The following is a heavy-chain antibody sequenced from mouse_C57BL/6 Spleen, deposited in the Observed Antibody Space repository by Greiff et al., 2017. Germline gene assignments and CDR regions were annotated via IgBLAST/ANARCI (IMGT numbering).Heavy chain of an antibody. J-gene: IGHJ1*03. CDR3: ARAYCGSSYWYFDV. D-gene: IGHD1-1*01. Sequence: EVQLVESGPGLVKPSQSLSLTCSVTGYSITSGYYWNWIRQFPGNKLEWMGYISYDGSNNYNPSLKNRISITRDTSKNPFFLTLNSVTTEDTATYSGARAYCGSSYWYFDVWGTGTTLTVSS. V-gene: IGHV3-6*01. CDR1: GYSITSGYY. CDR2: ISYDGSN.